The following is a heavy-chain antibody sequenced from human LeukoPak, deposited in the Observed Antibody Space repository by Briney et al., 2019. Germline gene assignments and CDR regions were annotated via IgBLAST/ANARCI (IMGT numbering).Heavy chain of an antibody. CDR3: ARAPYYYDSSGPIDY. J-gene: IGHJ4*02. D-gene: IGHD3-22*01. CDR1: GYTFTGYY. CDR2: INPHSGGT. Sequence: GASVNVSCKASGYTFTGYYMHWVRQAPGQGLEWMGWINPHSGGTNSAQMFQGRVTMTRDTSISTAYMELSRLRSDDTAVYYCARAPYYYDSSGPIDYWGQGTLVTVSS. V-gene: IGHV1-2*02.